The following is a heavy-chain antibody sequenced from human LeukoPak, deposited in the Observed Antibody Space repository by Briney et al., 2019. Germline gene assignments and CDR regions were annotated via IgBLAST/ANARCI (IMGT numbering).Heavy chain of an antibody. CDR2: INTYNGNT. CDR1: GSRFSDYG. J-gene: IGHJ4*02. V-gene: IGHV1-18*01. Sequence: ASVKVSCKTSGSRFSDYGISWVRQAPGQGLQWMGWINTYNGNTEYAQSLQGRATMTIDTATATAYLEVRSLISDDTAVYYCARDLGEGAKRDLDFWGQGTLVTVSS. CDR3: ARDLGEGAKRDLDF. D-gene: IGHD1-26*01.